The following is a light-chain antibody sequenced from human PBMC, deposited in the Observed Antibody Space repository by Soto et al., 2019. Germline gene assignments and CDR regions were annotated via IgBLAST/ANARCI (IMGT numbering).Light chain of an antibody. CDR2: GAS. Sequence: EIVMTQSPATPSVSPGDRATLSCWASQSVSSNLAWYQKKPGQTPRLLVYGASSRATGIPDRFSGSGSGTDFTLTISRLEPEDFAVYYCQQHGTSPITFGQGTRLEIK. CDR3: QQHGTSPIT. CDR1: QSVSSN. V-gene: IGKV3-20*01. J-gene: IGKJ5*01.